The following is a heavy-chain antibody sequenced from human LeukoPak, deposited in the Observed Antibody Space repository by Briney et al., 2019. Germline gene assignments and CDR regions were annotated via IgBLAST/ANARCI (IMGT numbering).Heavy chain of an antibody. D-gene: IGHD1-26*01. V-gene: IGHV3-48*03. CDR1: GFTFSSYE. CDR3: ARRGYHDYSGFDY. CDR2: ISSSGSTI. Sequence: GGSLGLSCAASGFTFSSYEMNWVRQAPGKGLEWVSYISSSGSTIYYADSVKGRFTISRDNSKNSLYLQMKSLRAEDTALYYCARRGYHDYSGFDYWGQGNLGSVSS. J-gene: IGHJ4*02.